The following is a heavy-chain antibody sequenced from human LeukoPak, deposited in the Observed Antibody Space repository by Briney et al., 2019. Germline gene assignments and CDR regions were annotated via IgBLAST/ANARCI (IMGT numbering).Heavy chain of an antibody. CDR3: ARSATVGEHYYGMDV. D-gene: IGHD4-23*01. J-gene: IGHJ6*02. V-gene: IGHV1-2*02. CDR1: GYTFTGYY. Sequence: GASVKVSCKASGYTFTGYYMHWVRQAPGQGLEWMGWINPNSGGTNYAQKFQGRVTMTRDTSISTAYMELSRLRSDDTAVYYCARSATVGEHYYGMDVWGQGTTVTVSS. CDR2: INPNSGGT.